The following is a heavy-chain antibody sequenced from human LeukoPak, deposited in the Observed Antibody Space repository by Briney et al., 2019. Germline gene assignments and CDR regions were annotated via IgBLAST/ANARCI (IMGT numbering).Heavy chain of an antibody. CDR3: ARDELTIAAAVNPYFDY. V-gene: IGHV3-48*01. D-gene: IGHD6-13*01. J-gene: IGHJ4*02. CDR1: GFTFSSYS. CDR2: ISSSSSTI. Sequence: PGGSLRLSCAASGFTFSSYSMNWVRQAPGKGLEWVSYISSSSSTIYYADSVKGRFTISRDNAKNSLYLQMNSLRAEDTAVYYCARDELTIAAAVNPYFDYWGQGTLVTVSS.